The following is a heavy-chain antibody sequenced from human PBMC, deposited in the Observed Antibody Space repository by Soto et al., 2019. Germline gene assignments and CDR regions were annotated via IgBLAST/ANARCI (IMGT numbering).Heavy chain of an antibody. D-gene: IGHD4-17*01. CDR1: GGSVNNANYF. Sequence: QVRLEESGPGLVKPSETLSLICSVSGGSVNNANYFWNWIRHHPENGLEWIGYIYYSGSTRYNPSFKTRATLSIATSKTQFSLRLNSVTVADTAVYFCARDADYGGSRGGMDVWGRGTTVTVSS. V-gene: IGHV4-31*03. CDR3: ARDADYGGSRGGMDV. CDR2: IYYSGST. J-gene: IGHJ6*02.